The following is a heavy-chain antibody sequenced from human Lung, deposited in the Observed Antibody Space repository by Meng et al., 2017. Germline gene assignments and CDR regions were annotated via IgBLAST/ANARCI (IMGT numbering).Heavy chain of an antibody. CDR1: GGSISSSNYY. J-gene: IGHJ2*01. CDR3: ARGQKGYFNL. V-gene: IGHV4-30-4*01. Sequence: QVQLQESGPGLVKPSQTLSLTCTVSGGSISSSNYYWSWIRQPPGKGLEWSGHIYNSGSTYYNPSLKSRITISVDTPKNQFSLKLSSVTAADTAVYYCARGQKGYFNLWGRGTLVTVSS. CDR2: IYNSGST.